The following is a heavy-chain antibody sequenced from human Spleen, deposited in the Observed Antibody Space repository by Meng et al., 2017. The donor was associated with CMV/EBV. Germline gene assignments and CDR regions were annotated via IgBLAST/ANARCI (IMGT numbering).Heavy chain of an antibody. J-gene: IGHJ4*02. V-gene: IGHV1-2*02. Sequence: YCMPWVRQAPGQGLGWVGWINPKSGGTNYAQKFQGRVTMTRDTSISTASMELGRLRSADTAVYYCATLSYDDVWGSYRYDGGGGVDYWGQGTLVTVSS. CDR2: INPKSGGT. D-gene: IGHD3-16*02. CDR3: ATLSYDDVWGSYRYDGGGGVDY. CDR1: YC.